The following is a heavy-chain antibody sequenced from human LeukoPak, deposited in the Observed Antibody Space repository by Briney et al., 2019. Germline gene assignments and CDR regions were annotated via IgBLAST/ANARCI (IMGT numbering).Heavy chain of an antibody. CDR3: TRDRSSSWPGYDAFDI. J-gene: IGHJ3*02. V-gene: IGHV3-49*04. Sequence: PGGSLRLSCAASGFTFSSYSMNWVRQAPGKGLEWVGFIRSKAYGGTTEYAASVKGRFTISRDDSKSIAYLQMNSLKTEDTAVYYCTRDRSSSWPGYDAFDIWGQGTMVTVSS. CDR1: GFTFSSYS. D-gene: IGHD6-13*01. CDR2: IRSKAYGGTT.